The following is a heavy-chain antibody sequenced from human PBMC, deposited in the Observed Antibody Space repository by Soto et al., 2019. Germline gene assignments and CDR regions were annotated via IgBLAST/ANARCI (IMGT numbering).Heavy chain of an antibody. CDR1: GYTFTSYG. CDR3: AREPGTTGTTTGWFDP. Sequence: QVQLVQSGAEVKKPGASVKVSCKASGYTFTSYGISWVRQAPGQGLEWMGWIIPIFGTANYAQKFQGRVTITADKSTSTAYMELSSLRSEDTAVYYCAREPGTTGTTTGWFDPWGQGTLVTVSS. CDR2: IIPIFGTA. J-gene: IGHJ5*02. D-gene: IGHD1-1*01. V-gene: IGHV1-69*06.